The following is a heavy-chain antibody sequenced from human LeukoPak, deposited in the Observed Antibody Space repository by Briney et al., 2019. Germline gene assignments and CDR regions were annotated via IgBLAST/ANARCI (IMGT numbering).Heavy chain of an antibody. CDR3: AREVAGGRDY. D-gene: IGHD6-19*01. J-gene: IGHJ4*02. CDR1: GFIFGDYA. CDR2: ISSSSSYI. V-gene: IGHV3-21*01. Sequence: PGGSLRLSCAASGFIFGDYAMHWVRQAPGKGLEWVSSISSSSSYIYYADSVKGRFTISRDNAKNSLYLQMNSLRAEDTAVYYCAREVAGGRDYWGQGTLVTVSS.